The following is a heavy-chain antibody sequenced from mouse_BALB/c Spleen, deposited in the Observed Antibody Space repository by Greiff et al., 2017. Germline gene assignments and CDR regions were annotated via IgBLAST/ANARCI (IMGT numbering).Heavy chain of an antibody. J-gene: IGHJ4*01. CDR3: AGTARAKGAMDY. V-gene: IGHV14-3*02. D-gene: IGHD3-2*01. CDR1: GFNIKDTY. Sequence: VQLKQSGTELVKPGASVKLSCTASGFNIKDTYMHWVKQRPEQGLEWIGRIDPANGNTKYDPKFQGKATITADTSSNTAYLQLSSLTSEDTAVYYCAGTARAKGAMDYWGQGTSVTVSS. CDR2: IDPANGNT.